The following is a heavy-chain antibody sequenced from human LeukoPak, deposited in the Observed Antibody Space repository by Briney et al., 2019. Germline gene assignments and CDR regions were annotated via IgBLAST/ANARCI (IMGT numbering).Heavy chain of an antibody. CDR3: ARSGQQLVQDAFDI. V-gene: IGHV3-21*01. CDR2: ISSSSSYI. J-gene: IGHJ3*02. D-gene: IGHD6-13*01. CDR1: GFTFSSYS. Sequence: GGSLRLSCAASGFTFSSYSMNWVRQAPGKGLEWVSSISSSSSYIYYADSVKGRFTISRDNSKNTLYLQMNSLRAEDTAVYYCARSGQQLVQDAFDIWGQGTMVTVSS.